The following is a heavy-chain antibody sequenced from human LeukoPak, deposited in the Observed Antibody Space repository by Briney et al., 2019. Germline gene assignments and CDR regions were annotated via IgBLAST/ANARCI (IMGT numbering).Heavy chain of an antibody. D-gene: IGHD6-13*01. CDR3: AKDLTPGIAAAGTYY. Sequence: GESLRLSCAASGFTFSSYAMSWVRQAPGKGLEWVSAISGSGGSTYYADSVKGRFTISRDNSKNTLYLQMNSLRAEDTAVYCCAKDLTPGIAAAGTYYWGQGTLVTVSS. CDR1: GFTFSSYA. J-gene: IGHJ4*02. V-gene: IGHV3-23*01. CDR2: ISGSGGST.